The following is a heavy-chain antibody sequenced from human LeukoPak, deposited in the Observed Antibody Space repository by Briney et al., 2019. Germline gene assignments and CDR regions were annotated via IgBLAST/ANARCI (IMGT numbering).Heavy chain of an antibody. CDR2: ISAYNGNT. J-gene: IGHJ6*03. CDR3: ARGKVKTAYYYYYMDV. V-gene: IGHV1-18*01. D-gene: IGHD4-23*01. CDR1: GYTYTSYG. Sequence: ASVKVSCKASGYTYTSYGISSVRQAPGQGLQWMGWISAYNGNTNYAQKLQGRVTMTTDTSTSTAYMELRSLRSDDTAVYYCARGKVKTAYYYYYMDVWGKGTTVTVSS.